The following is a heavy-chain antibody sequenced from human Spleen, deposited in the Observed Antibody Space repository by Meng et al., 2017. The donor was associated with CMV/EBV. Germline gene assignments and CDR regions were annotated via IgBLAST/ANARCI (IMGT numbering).Heavy chain of an antibody. CDR2: ISAYTGNT. CDR1: GGTFSSYA. D-gene: IGHD2-2*01. Sequence: SGGTFSSYAISWVRQAPGQGLEWMGWISAYTGNTNYAQKLQGRVTMTTDTSTSTAYMELRSLRSDDTAVYYCAREADHCSTTTCLGYWGQGTLVTVSS. CDR3: AREADHCSTTTCLGY. V-gene: IGHV1-18*01. J-gene: IGHJ4*02.